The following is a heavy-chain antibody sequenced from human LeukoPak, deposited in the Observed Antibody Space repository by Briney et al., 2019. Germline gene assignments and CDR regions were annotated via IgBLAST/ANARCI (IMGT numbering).Heavy chain of an antibody. V-gene: IGHV3-20*01. Sequence: GGSPRLSCAASGFTFDDYGMSWVRQAPGKGLEWVSGINWNGGSTGYADSVKGRFTISRDNAKNSLYLQMNSLRAEDTALCHCARDEVVRGVNWFDPWGQGTLVTVSS. CDR3: ARDEVVRGVNWFDP. CDR2: INWNGGST. D-gene: IGHD3-10*01. CDR1: GFTFDDYG. J-gene: IGHJ5*02.